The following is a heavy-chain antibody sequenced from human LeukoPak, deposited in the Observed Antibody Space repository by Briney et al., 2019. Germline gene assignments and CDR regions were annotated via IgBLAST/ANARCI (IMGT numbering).Heavy chain of an antibody. CDR2: IRNDGSDK. CDR3: AKDLEAGTSGYSLDY. J-gene: IGHJ4*02. CDR1: GFSFRSCG. V-gene: IGHV3-30*02. Sequence: GGSLRISCAASGFSFRSCGMHWVRQAPGQGLEWVAFIRNDGSDKYYADSVRGRFTISRDNSKNSLHVQMNSLRVEDTGVYYCAKDLEAGTSGYSLDYWGKGTLVSVSS. D-gene: IGHD3-22*01.